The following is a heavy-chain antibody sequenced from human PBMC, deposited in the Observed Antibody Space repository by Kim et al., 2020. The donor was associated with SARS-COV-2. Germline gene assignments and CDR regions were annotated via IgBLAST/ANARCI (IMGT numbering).Heavy chain of an antibody. D-gene: IGHD6-19*01. J-gene: IGHJ4*02. CDR1: GFTFTSRA. CDR3: AKDHPSTGWPAFAS. CDR2: INNGGNP. V-gene: IGHV3-23*01. Sequence: GGSLRLSCVASGFTFTSRAMSWVRQSPVKGLEWVASINNGGNPYYANSVKGRFTISRDITKDTLYLQMNSLRAYDTALYYCAKDHPSTGWPAFASWGQGT.